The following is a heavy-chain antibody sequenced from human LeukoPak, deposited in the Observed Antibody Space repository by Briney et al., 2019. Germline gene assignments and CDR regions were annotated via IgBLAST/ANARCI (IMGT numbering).Heavy chain of an antibody. Sequence: SETLSLTCAVYGGSFSGYYWSWIRQPPGKGLEWIGKINHSGSTNYNPSLKSRVTISVDTSKNQFSLKLSSVTAADTAVYYCARWGKRITMVRGVRGMDVWGQGTTVTVSS. V-gene: IGHV4-34*01. CDR3: ARWGKRITMVRGVRGMDV. J-gene: IGHJ6*02. D-gene: IGHD3-10*01. CDR2: INHSGST. CDR1: GGSFSGYY.